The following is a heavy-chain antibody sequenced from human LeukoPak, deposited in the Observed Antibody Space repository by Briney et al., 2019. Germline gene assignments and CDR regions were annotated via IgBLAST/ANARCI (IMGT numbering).Heavy chain of an antibody. CDR3: ARVPLYSSGWAIY. D-gene: IGHD6-19*01. Sequence: ASVKVSCKASGYTFTCYYMHWERQAPGQGLEWMGWINPHNGGTNYAQNFQGRVTMARDTSISTAYMELSRLRADDTAVYYCARVPLYSSGWAIYWGQGTLVTVSS. J-gene: IGHJ4*02. CDR1: GYTFTCYY. V-gene: IGHV1-2*02. CDR2: INPHNGGT.